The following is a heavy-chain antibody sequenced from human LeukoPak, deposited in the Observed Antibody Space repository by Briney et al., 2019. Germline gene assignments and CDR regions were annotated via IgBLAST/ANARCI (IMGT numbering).Heavy chain of an antibody. V-gene: IGHV3-64*01. CDR1: GFTFSSYA. Sequence: GGSLRLSCAASGFTFSSYAMHWVRQAPGKGLEYVSAISSNGGSTYYANSVKCRFTISRDNSKNTLYLQMGSLRAEDMAVYYCARAGVNGYDFPVDYWGQGTLVTVSS. D-gene: IGHD5-12*01. CDR2: ISSNGGST. CDR3: ARAGVNGYDFPVDY. J-gene: IGHJ4*02.